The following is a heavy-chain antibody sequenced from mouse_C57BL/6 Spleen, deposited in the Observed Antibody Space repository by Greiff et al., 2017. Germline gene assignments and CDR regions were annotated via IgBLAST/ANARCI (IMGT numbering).Heavy chain of an antibody. J-gene: IGHJ4*01. CDR1: GYTFTDYN. Sequence: EVKLVESGPELVKPGASVKIPCKASGYTFTDYNMDWVKQSHGKSLEWIGDINPNNGGTIYNQKFKGKATLTVDKSSSTAYMELRSLTTEDTAVYYCARGITTEYYYAMDYWGQGTSVTVSS. D-gene: IGHD1-2*01. CDR3: ARGITTEYYYAMDY. CDR2: INPNNGGT. V-gene: IGHV1-18*01.